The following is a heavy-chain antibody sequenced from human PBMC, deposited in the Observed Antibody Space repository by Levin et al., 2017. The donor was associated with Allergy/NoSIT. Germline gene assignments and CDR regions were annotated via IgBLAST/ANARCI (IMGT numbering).Heavy chain of an antibody. J-gene: IGHJ5*02. CDR3: AKPSGYSSGWYRGWFDP. D-gene: IGHD6-19*01. CDR1: GGSISSSGYY. Sequence: GSLRLSCTVSGGSISSSGYYWAWIRQPPGKGLEWIGTIYYNGGTYYSPSLKSRVTISVDTSKNQFSLKLSSVTAADTAVYYCAKPSGYSSGWYRGWFDPWGQGTLVTVSS. CDR2: IYYNGGT. V-gene: IGHV4-39*01.